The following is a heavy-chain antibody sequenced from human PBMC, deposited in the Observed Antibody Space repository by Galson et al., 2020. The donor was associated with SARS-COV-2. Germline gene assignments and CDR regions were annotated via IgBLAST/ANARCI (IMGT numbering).Heavy chain of an antibody. J-gene: IGHJ6*02. Sequence: AAVKVSCKASRYTFTGYYLHLLRQAPGQGLDWIGWINPNSGGTNYAQKFQGRVTMTRDTSISTAYMELSSLRSDDTDVYYCARSCSSTTCFKTDGMDVWGQGTTVTVSS. CDR3: ARSCSSTTCFKTDGMDV. CDR2: INPNSGGT. CDR1: RYTFTGYY. V-gene: IGHV1-2*02. D-gene: IGHD2-2*01.